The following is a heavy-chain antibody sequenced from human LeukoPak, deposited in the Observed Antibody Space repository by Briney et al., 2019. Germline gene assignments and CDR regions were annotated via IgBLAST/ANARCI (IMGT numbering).Heavy chain of an antibody. D-gene: IGHD4-17*01. CDR2: ISYSGGST. CDR3: ARDHPPTV. CDR1: GFTFSSYA. J-gene: IGHJ4*02. Sequence: GGSLRLSCAASGFTFSSYAMSWVRRAPGKGLEWVSTISYSGGSTYYADSVKGRFAISRDNSKNTLYLQMNSLRAEDTAVYYCARDHPPTVWGQGTLVTVSS. V-gene: IGHV3-23*01.